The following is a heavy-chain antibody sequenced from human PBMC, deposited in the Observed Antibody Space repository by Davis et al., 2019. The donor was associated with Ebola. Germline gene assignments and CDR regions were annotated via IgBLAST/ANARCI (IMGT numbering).Heavy chain of an antibody. D-gene: IGHD1-26*01. CDR2: ISYDGART. CDR3: ASRHVGY. J-gene: IGHJ4*02. CDR1: GFTFNIYG. V-gene: IGHV3-30-3*01. Sequence: PGGSLRLSCAASGFTFNIYGMHWVRQAPDKGLQWVATISYDGARTYYPDSVKGRFTISRDSSENTLYLQMNSLRVEDTAVYYCASRHVGYWGQGTLVTVSS.